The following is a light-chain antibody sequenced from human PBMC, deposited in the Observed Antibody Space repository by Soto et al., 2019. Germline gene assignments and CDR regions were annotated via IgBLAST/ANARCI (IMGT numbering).Light chain of an antibody. Sequence: QSALTQPPSASGSPGQTVAISCTGTSSDVGAYNYVSWYQQQPGKAPKLMIYDVIKRPSGVPGRFSGSKSGTTASLPASGLQPDEDADYYHCSYTTSSTYVFGAGTKVTVL. V-gene: IGLV2-8*01. CDR3: CSYTTSSTYV. J-gene: IGLJ1*01. CDR1: SSDVGAYNY. CDR2: DVI.